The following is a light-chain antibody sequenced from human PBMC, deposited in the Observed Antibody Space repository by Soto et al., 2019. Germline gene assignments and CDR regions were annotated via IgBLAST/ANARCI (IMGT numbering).Light chain of an antibody. Sequence: DIQLTQSPSFLSASVGDRVTITCRASQGISSYLAWYQQKPGKAPKLLIYAASTLQSGVPSRFSGSGSGTEIPLTISSLQPEDFATYYCQQLNSYRTFGQGTKLEIK. V-gene: IGKV1-9*01. J-gene: IGKJ2*01. CDR1: QGISSY. CDR2: AAS. CDR3: QQLNSYRT.